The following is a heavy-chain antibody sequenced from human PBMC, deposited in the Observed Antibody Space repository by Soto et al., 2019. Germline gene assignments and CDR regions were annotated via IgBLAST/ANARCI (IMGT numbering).Heavy chain of an antibody. CDR1: GGSISSGGYS. Sequence: QLQLRESGSGLVKPSETLSLTCTVSGGSISSGGYSWSWIRQSPEKGLEWLGCIYPTGTTYYHPSLESRVTISVDTSRNQFSLNLTSVTAADTAVYFCARAPPGPSPRWVLWGQGTTVTVSS. V-gene: IGHV4-30-2*06. D-gene: IGHD3-10*01. CDR3: ARAPPGPSPRWVL. CDR2: IYPTGTT. J-gene: IGHJ6*02.